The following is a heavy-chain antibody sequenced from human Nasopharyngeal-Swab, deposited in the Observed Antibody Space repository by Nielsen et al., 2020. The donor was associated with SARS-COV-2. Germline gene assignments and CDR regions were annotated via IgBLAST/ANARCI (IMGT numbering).Heavy chain of an antibody. J-gene: IGHJ4*02. D-gene: IGHD6-13*01. CDR1: EFTFSNAW. V-gene: IGHV3-15*05. CDR2: IKSKTDGGTT. Sequence: GESLKISCAASEFTFSNAWMSWVRQAPGKGLEWVGRIKSKTDGGTTDYAAPVKGRFTISRDDSKNTLYLQMNSLKTEDTAVYYCTTRMRYSSSWDYWGQGTLVTVSS. CDR3: TTRMRYSSSWDY.